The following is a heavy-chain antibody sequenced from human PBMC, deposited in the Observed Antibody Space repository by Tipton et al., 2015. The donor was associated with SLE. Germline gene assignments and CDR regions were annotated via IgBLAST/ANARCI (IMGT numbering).Heavy chain of an antibody. CDR3: ARGPYYYDSSGD. D-gene: IGHD3-22*01. CDR1: GGSFSGYY. V-gene: IGHV4-59*01. Sequence: LRLSCAVYGGSFSGYYWSWIRQPPGKGLEWIGYIYYSGSTNYNPSLKSRVTISVDTSTNQFSLKLSSVTAADTAVYYCARGPYYYDSSGDWGQGTLVTVSS. J-gene: IGHJ3*01. CDR2: IYYSGST.